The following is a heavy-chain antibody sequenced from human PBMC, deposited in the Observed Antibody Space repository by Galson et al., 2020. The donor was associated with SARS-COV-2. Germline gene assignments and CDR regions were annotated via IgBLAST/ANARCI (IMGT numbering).Heavy chain of an antibody. D-gene: IGHD2-21*02. CDR2: IYHSGYI. CDR1: GGSISSSDW. J-gene: IGHJ6*03. V-gene: IGHV4-4*02. CDR3: SRIIVTAYYFSYMDV. Sequence: SETLSLTCAVSGGSISSSDWRGWVRQPPGKGLEWIGEIYHSGYINYNQSVKSRVTMSVDKSKNQFSLNLSSVTAADTALYYCSRIIVTAYYFSYMDVWGKGTTVTVSS.